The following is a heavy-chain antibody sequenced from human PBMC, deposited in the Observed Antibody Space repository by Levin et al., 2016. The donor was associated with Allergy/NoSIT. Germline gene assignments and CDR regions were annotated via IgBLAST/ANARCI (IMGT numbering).Heavy chain of an antibody. CDR2: IYPGDSDT. Sequence: VRQMPGKGLEWMGIIYPGDSDTKYSPSFEGQVTMSADKSNNIAYLQWSGLKASDTAMYYCAKAGSAVAGQPGSSYFDYWGQGTLVTVSS. J-gene: IGHJ4*02. V-gene: IGHV5-51*01. D-gene: IGHD6-19*01. CDR3: AKAGSAVAGQPGSSYFDY.